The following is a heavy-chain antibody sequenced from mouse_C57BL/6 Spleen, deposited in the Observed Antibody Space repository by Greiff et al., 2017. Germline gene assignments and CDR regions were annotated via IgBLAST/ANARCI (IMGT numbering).Heavy chain of an antibody. J-gene: IGHJ4*01. V-gene: IGHV1-42*01. CDR1: GYSFTGYY. CDR2: INPSTGGT. Sequence: VQLQQSGPELVKPGASVKISCKASGYSFTGYYMNRVKQSPEKSLEWIGEINPSTGGTTYNQKFKAKATLTVDKSSSTAYMQLKSLTSEDSAVYYCARDDYVAMDYWGQGTSVTVSS. CDR3: ARDDYVAMDY.